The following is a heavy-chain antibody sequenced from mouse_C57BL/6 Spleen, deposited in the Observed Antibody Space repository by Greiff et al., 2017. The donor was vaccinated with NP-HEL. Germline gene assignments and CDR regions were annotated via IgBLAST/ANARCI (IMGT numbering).Heavy chain of an antibody. Sequence: QVQLKESGPELVKPGASVKISCKASGYAFSSSWMNWVKQRPGKGLEWIGRIYPGDGDTNYNGKFKGKATLTADKSSSTAYMQLSSLTSEDSAVYFCARWVLVLPLYYFDYWGQGTTLTVSS. V-gene: IGHV1-82*01. J-gene: IGHJ2*01. CDR1: GYAFSSSW. CDR3: ARWVLVLPLYYFDY. D-gene: IGHD1-1*01. CDR2: IYPGDGDT.